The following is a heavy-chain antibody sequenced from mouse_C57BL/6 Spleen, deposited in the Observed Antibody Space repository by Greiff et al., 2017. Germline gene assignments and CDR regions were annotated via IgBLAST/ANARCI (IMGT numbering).Heavy chain of an antibody. V-gene: IGHV1-18*01. CDR1: GYTFTDYN. D-gene: IGHD2-5*01. CDR2: INPNNGGT. Sequence: EVQLQQSGPELVKPGASVKIPCKASGYTFTDYNMDWVKQSHGKSLEWIGDINPNNGGTIYNQKFKGKATLTVDKSASTAYMELRRLTSEDTAVYYCAIGAYYSNYIYYAMDYWGQGTSVTVSS. CDR3: AIGAYYSNYIYYAMDY. J-gene: IGHJ4*01.